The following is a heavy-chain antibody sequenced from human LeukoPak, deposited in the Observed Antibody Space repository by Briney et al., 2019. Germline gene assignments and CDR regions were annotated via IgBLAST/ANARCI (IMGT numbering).Heavy chain of an antibody. Sequence: QPGGSLRLSCTTSGFTFSNYAMTWVRQAPGKGLEWVSGISGNGGSTYYADSVKGRFTISRDYSKNSLHLQMNSLRAEDTAVYYCAKTSGSYFAGFDCWGPGTLVTVSS. CDR1: GFTFSNYA. J-gene: IGHJ4*02. CDR2: ISGNGGST. CDR3: AKTSGSYFAGFDC. D-gene: IGHD3-22*01. V-gene: IGHV3-23*01.